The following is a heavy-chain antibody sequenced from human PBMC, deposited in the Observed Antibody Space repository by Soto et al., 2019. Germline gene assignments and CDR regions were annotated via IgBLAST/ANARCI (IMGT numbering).Heavy chain of an antibody. CDR2: SRKKGNSYIT. CDR1: GFTFSDHF. D-gene: IGHD2-21*02. Sequence: EVQLVESGGGLVQPGGSLRLSCAVSGFTFSDHFMDWVRQAPGKGLEWVGRSRKKGNSYITEYAASVKGRFTISRDDSKNSLYLQMNSLNTDDTAVYYCARVTAYYLDYWGQGTLVTVSS. CDR3: ARVTAYYLDY. V-gene: IGHV3-72*01. J-gene: IGHJ4*02.